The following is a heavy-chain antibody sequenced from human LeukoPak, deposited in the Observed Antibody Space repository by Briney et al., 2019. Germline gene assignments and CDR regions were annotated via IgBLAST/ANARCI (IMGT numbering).Heavy chain of an antibody. CDR3: ARPSRRRDGYIQPFDY. J-gene: IGHJ4*02. CDR1: GYSISSGYY. CDR2: IYHSGST. Sequence: SETLSLTCTVSGYSISSGYYWGWIRQPPGKGLKWIGSIYHSGSTYYNPSLKSRVTISVDTSKNQFSLKLSSVTAADTAVYYCARPSRRRDGYIQPFDYWGQGTLVTVSS. D-gene: IGHD5-24*01. V-gene: IGHV4-38-2*02.